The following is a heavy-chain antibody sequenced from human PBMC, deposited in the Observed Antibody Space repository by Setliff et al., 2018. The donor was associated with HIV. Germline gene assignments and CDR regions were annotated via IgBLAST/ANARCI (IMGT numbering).Heavy chain of an antibody. V-gene: IGHV4-59*01. Sequence: SETLSLTCTVSGVSITYSYWTWIRQPPGKGPEWIGYIHSSGATAYNPSLNSQVTMSMDTPKNQVSLKVTSVTAADTAVYYCARVGPETGGAFDNWGQGTTVTVSS. CDR3: ARVGPETGGAFDN. J-gene: IGHJ3*02. CDR2: IHSSGAT. CDR1: GVSITYSY. D-gene: IGHD3-16*01.